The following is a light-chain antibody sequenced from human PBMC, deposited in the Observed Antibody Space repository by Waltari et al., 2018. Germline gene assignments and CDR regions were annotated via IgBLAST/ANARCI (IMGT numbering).Light chain of an antibody. Sequence: QSVLPQPPSASGNPGQRVTISCSGSISNIEMNYVYWFQRLPGTAPRLLIYRNNQRPSGVPDRFSGSKSGTSASLAISGLRSDDEADYYCAAWDDSLSGLYVFGTGTKVTVL. V-gene: IGLV1-47*01. CDR3: AAWDDSLSGLYV. J-gene: IGLJ1*01. CDR1: ISNIEMNY. CDR2: RNN.